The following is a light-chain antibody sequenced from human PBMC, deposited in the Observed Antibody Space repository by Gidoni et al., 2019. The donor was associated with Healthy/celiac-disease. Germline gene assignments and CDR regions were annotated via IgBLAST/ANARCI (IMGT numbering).Light chain of an antibody. CDR3: QQGRS. J-gene: IGKJ2*03. CDR2: DAS. V-gene: IGKV3-11*01. Sequence: EIVLTQSPATLSLSPGERATLSCRASQSVSSYLAWYQQKPGQAPRLLIYDASNRATGIPARFSGSGSGTDFTLTISSLEPEDFAVYCCQQGRSFGQGTKLEIK. CDR1: QSVSSY.